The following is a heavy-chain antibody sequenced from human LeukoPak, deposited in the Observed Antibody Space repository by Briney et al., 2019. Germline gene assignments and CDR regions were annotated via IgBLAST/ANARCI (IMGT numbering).Heavy chain of an antibody. D-gene: IGHD2-2*01. V-gene: IGHV4-59*01. CDR2: IYYSGST. CDR3: ARGGFLGYCSSTSCPYYFDY. Sequence: SETLSLTCTVSGGSISSYYWSWIRQPPGKGLEWIGYIYYSGSTNYNPSLKSRVTISVDTSKNQFSLKLSSVTAADTAVYYCARGGFLGYCSSTSCPYYFDYWGQGTQVTVSS. CDR1: GGSISSYY. J-gene: IGHJ4*02.